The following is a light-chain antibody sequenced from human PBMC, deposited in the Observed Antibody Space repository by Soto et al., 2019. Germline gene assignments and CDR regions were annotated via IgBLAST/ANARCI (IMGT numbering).Light chain of an antibody. CDR1: SSNIGSNY. Sequence: QAVVTQPPLASGTPGQRVTISCSGSSSNIGSNYVYWYQHLPGTAPKVLIYKNNHRPSGVPDRFSGSKSDTSASLAISGLRSEDEAHYYCAVWDDSLSGVVFGGGTQLTVL. CDR2: KNN. CDR3: AVWDDSLSGVV. V-gene: IGLV1-47*01. J-gene: IGLJ3*02.